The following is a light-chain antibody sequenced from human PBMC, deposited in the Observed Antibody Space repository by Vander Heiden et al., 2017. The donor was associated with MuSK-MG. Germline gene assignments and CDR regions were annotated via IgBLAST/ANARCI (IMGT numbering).Light chain of an antibody. Sequence: QTALTQPTSAPGAPGQSLTISCTGTSSEVGSYNLVSWYQQHPCKAPKLMIYEVSKRPSGVSNRFSGSKSGNTASLTTSGLQAEDEADYYCCSYAGSSTLLVFGGGTKLTVL. J-gene: IGLJ3*02. V-gene: IGLV2-23*02. CDR1: SSEVGSYNL. CDR3: CSYAGSSTLLV. CDR2: EVS.